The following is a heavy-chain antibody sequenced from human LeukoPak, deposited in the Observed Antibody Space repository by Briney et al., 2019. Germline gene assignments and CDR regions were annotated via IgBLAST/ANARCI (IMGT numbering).Heavy chain of an antibody. CDR1: GYSISSGYY. CDR3: ATYSSSWQYYCYYYYMDV. D-gene: IGHD6-13*01. CDR2: IYHSGST. J-gene: IGHJ6*03. Sequence: SETLSLTCAVSGYSISSGYYWGWIRQPPGKGLEWIGSIYHSGSTYYNPSLKSRVTISVDTSKNQFSLRLSSVTAADTAVYYCATYSSSWQYYCYYYYMDVWGKGTTVTVSS. V-gene: IGHV4-38-2*01.